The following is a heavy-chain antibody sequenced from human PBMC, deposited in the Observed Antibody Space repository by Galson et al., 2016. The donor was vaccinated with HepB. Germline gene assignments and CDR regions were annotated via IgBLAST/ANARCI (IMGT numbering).Heavy chain of an antibody. J-gene: IGHJ4*02. CDR1: GYTFTSYY. V-gene: IGHV1-46*01. CDR3: ARGLNDYVWGNYRSAFDY. D-gene: IGHD3-16*02. Sequence: QSGAEVKKPGESLMTSCKASGYTFTSYYMQWVRQAPGQGLEWMGIINPSGGSTSYAQKFQGRVTMTRDTSTSTVCMELSSLRSEDTAVYYCARGLNDYVWGNYRSAFDYWGQGTLVTVSS. CDR2: INPSGGST.